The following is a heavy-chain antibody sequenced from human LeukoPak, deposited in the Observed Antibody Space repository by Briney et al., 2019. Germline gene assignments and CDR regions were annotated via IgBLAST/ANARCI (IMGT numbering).Heavy chain of an antibody. D-gene: IGHD5-18*01. CDR2: IYYSGST. J-gene: IGHJ4*02. CDR1: GGSISSSSYH. Sequence: SETLSLTCTVSGGSISSSSYHWGWIRQPPGKGLEWIGSIYYSGSTYYNPSLKSRVTISVDTSKNQFSLKLSSVTAADTAVYYCARHFNGYSNGPIDYWGQGTLVTVSS. V-gene: IGHV4-39*01. CDR3: ARHFNGYSNGPIDY.